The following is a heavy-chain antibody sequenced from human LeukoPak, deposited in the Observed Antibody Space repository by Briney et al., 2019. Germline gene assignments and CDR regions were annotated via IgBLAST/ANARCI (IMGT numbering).Heavy chain of an antibody. Sequence: PGGSLRLSCAAPGFTFSSYAMSWVRQAPGKGLEWVSAISGSGDSTYYADSVKGRFSISRDNSKNALYLQMNSLRADDTAVYYCAKDAVTALAGYYYYMDVWGKGTMVTVSS. CDR2: ISGSGDST. V-gene: IGHV3-23*01. CDR3: AKDAVTALAGYYYYMDV. J-gene: IGHJ6*03. CDR1: GFTFSSYA. D-gene: IGHD6-19*01.